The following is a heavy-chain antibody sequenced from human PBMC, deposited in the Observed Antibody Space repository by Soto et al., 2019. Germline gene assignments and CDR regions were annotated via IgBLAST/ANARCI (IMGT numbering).Heavy chain of an antibody. Sequence: QVQLVESGGGVVQPGRSLRLSCAASGFTFSSYAMHWVRQAPGKGLEWVAVISYDGSNKYYADSVKGRFTISRDNSKNTLYLQMNSLRAEDTAVYYCASEGHDYGDDESYYFDYWGQGTLVTVSS. D-gene: IGHD4-17*01. V-gene: IGHV3-30-3*01. CDR1: GFTFSSYA. CDR3: ASEGHDYGDDESYYFDY. CDR2: ISYDGSNK. J-gene: IGHJ4*02.